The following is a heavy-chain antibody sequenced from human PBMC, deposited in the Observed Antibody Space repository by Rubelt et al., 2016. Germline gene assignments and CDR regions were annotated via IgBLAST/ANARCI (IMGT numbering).Heavy chain of an antibody. J-gene: IGHJ6*02. CDR3: ARSEEGGIGVAGTFFWTSYAMDV. Sequence: GLEWVAAIWYDGSKEYYGDSVKGRFTIYRDNSKNTLYLEINSLRAEDTAVYYCARSEEGGIGVAGTFFWTSYAMDVWGQGTTVTVSS. D-gene: IGHD6-19*01. V-gene: IGHV3-33*01. CDR2: IWYDGSKE.